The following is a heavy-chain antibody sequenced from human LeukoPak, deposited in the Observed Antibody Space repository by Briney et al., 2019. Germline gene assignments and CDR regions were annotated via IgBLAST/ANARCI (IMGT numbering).Heavy chain of an antibody. Sequence: GGSLRLSCAASGFTFSSYSMNWVRRAPGKGLEWVSSISSSSSYIYYADSVKGRFTISRDNAKNSLYLQMNSLRAEDTAVYYCARLMITFGGVIAGYYFDYWGQGTLVTVSS. CDR3: ARLMITFGGVIAGYYFDY. V-gene: IGHV3-21*01. CDR2: ISSSSSYI. D-gene: IGHD3-16*02. J-gene: IGHJ4*02. CDR1: GFTFSSYS.